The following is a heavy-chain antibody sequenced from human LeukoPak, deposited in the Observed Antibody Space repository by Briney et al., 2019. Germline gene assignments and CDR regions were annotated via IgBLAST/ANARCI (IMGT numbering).Heavy chain of an antibody. CDR3: AKRGSSGWLEGAFDI. Sequence: PGGSLRLSCAASGFIFSSYEMNWVRQAPGKGLEWVSYISSSGNTIYYADSVKGRFTISRDNAKNSLYLQMNSLRAEDTAVYYCAKRGSSGWLEGAFDIWGQGTMVTVSS. CDR1: GFIFSSYE. CDR2: ISSSGNTI. J-gene: IGHJ3*02. D-gene: IGHD6-19*01. V-gene: IGHV3-48*03.